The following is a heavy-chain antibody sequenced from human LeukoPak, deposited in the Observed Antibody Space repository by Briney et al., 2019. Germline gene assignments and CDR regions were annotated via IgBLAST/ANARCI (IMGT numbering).Heavy chain of an antibody. Sequence: PGGSLRLSCAASGFTFSSYSMHWVRQAPGKGLEWVSFISSGGNTYYADSVRGRFTISRDNANNSLYLQMNSLRAEDTAIYYCARGPVTTRAFDIWGQGTMVTVSS. CDR1: GFTFSSYS. D-gene: IGHD3-22*01. CDR2: ISSGGNT. J-gene: IGHJ3*02. V-gene: IGHV3-21*04. CDR3: ARGPVTTRAFDI.